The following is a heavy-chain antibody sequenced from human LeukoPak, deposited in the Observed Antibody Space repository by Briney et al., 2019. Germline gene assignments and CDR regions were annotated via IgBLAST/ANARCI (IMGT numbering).Heavy chain of an antibody. V-gene: IGHV1-18*01. Sequence: ASVKVSCKASGYTFTSYGISWVRQAPGQGLEWRGWISAYNGNTNYAQKLQGRVTMTTDTSTSTAYMELRSLRSDDTAVYYCARAFSSTSRGWFDPWGQGTLVTVSS. CDR3: ARAFSSTSRGWFDP. CDR2: ISAYNGNT. D-gene: IGHD2-2*01. CDR1: GYTFTSYG. J-gene: IGHJ5*02.